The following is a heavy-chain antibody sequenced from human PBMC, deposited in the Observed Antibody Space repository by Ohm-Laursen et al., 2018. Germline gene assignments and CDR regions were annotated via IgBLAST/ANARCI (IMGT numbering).Heavy chain of an antibody. CDR2: ISYDGSNK. CDR1: GFTFSSYE. D-gene: IGHD6-19*01. CDR3: AKGARGSSGWIDY. V-gene: IGHV3-30*18. J-gene: IGHJ4*02. Sequence: SLRLSCTASGFTFSSYEMNWVRQAPGKGLEWVAVISYDGSNKYYADSVKGRFTISRDNSKNTLYLQMNSLRAEDTAVYYCAKGARGSSGWIDYWGQGTLVTVSS.